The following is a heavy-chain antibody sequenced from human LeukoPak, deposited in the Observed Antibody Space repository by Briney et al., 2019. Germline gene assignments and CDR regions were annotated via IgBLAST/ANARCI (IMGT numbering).Heavy chain of an antibody. J-gene: IGHJ4*02. CDR3: TSSGSYRDFDY. CDR1: GFTFDDYG. V-gene: IGHV3-20*04. Sequence: GGSLRLSCAASGFTFDDYGMSWVRQAPGKGLEWVSGINWNGGSTGYADSVKGRFTISRDNAKNSLYLQMNSLRAEDTAVYYCTSSGSYRDFDYWGQGTLVTVSS. D-gene: IGHD3-10*01. CDR2: INWNGGST.